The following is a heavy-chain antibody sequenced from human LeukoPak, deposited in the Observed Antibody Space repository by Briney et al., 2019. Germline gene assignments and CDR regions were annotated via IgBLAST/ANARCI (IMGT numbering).Heavy chain of an antibody. D-gene: IGHD3-22*01. CDR2: ISWNSGSI. CDR1: GFTFDDYA. V-gene: IGHV3-9*01. Sequence: GRSLRLSCAASGFTFDDYAMHWVRQAPGKGLEWVSGISWNSGSIGYADSVKGRFTISRDNAKNSLYLQMNSLRAEDTALYYCAKGYYYDSSGAFDPWGQGTLVTVSS. CDR3: AKGYYYDSSGAFDP. J-gene: IGHJ5*02.